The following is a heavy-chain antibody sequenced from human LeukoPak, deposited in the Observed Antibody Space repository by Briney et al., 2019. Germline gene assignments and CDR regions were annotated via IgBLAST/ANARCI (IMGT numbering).Heavy chain of an antibody. Sequence: GGSLRLSCAASGFTFDDYAMHWVRQAPGKGLEWVSGISWNSGSIGYADSVKGRFTISRDNAKNSLYLQMNSLRAEDTALYYCAKGGIAAAQPIDYWGQGTLVTVSS. CDR3: AKGGIAAAQPIDY. CDR1: GFTFDDYA. V-gene: IGHV3-9*01. D-gene: IGHD6-13*01. J-gene: IGHJ4*02. CDR2: ISWNSGSI.